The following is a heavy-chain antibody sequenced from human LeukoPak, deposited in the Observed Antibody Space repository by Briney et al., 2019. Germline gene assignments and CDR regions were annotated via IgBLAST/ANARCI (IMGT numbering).Heavy chain of an antibody. CDR1: GFTFSSYS. CDR3: ARDQMVRGTTRSGEFDY. D-gene: IGHD3-10*01. CDR2: ISSSSSTI. Sequence: GGSLRLSCAAPGFTFSSYSMNWVRQAPGKGLEWVSYISSSSSTIYYADSVKGRFTISRDNAKNSLYLQMNSLRAEDTAVYYCARDQMVRGTTRSGEFDYWGQGTLVTVSS. V-gene: IGHV3-48*01. J-gene: IGHJ4*02.